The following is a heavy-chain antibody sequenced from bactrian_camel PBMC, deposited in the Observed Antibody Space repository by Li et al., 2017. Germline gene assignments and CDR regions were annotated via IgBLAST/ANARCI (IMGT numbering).Heavy chain of an antibody. V-gene: IGHV3S53*01. J-gene: IGHJ4*01. Sequence: HVQLVESGGGSVQAGESLRLSCVGSGYRHSVCSMAWYRQAPGKERVVVSTILENGTTYHAEFVKGRFTISRDNAKATVYLQLNSLKTEDMAMYYCAGASAVVAGWRGYEYNYWGQGTQVTVS. CDR1: GYRHSVCS. CDR3: AGASAVVAGWRGYEYNY. D-gene: IGHD6*01. CDR2: ILENGTT.